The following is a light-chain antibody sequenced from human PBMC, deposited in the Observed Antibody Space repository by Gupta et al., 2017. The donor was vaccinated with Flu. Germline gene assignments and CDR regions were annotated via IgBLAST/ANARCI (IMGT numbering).Light chain of an antibody. CDR2: AAS. V-gene: IGKV1-39*01. J-gene: IGKJ4*01. CDR1: QKIDTY. Sequence: IQMTESPSSLSASVGERVTITCRASQKIDTYLSWFQQRPGEAPKLLIFAASSLQSGVPSRVSDSGSGTHFTLTSNSLQPEDSATYYCQQSYNTPVTFGGGTKVEI. CDR3: QQSYNTPVT.